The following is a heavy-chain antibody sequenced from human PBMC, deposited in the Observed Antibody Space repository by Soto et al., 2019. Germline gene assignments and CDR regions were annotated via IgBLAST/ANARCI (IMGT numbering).Heavy chain of an antibody. CDR1: GYTFTSYD. CDR3: ARANDCSGDCFSRPDDY. J-gene: IGHJ4*02. D-gene: IGHD2-21*01. CDR2: MNAGNGNT. Sequence: ASVKVSCKASGYTFTSYDIHWVRQAPGQRLEWMGWMNAGNGNTEYSQKFQGRVTVTRDTSASTAYMELSSLRSEDTAVYYCARANDCSGDCFSRPDDYWGQGTPVTVSS. V-gene: IGHV1-3*01.